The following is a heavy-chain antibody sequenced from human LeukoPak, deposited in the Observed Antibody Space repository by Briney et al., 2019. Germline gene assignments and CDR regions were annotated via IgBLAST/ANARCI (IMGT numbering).Heavy chain of an antibody. CDR1: GFTFSAYS. V-gene: IGHV3-48*04. Sequence: GGSLRLSCAASGFTFSAYSFNWVRQAPGKGLEWLSYLSSSSTTTYYADSVKGRFTISRDDAKNSLYLQMNSLRAEDTAVYYCARAYSAGGIVVVPAANWGQGTLVTVSS. CDR3: ARAYSAGGIVVVPAAN. CDR2: LSSSSTTT. D-gene: IGHD2-2*01. J-gene: IGHJ4*02.